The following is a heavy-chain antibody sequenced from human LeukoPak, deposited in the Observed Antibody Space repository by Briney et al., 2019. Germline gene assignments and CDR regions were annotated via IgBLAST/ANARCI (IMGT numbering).Heavy chain of an antibody. V-gene: IGHV3-23*01. J-gene: IGHJ4*02. D-gene: IGHD2-8*02. Sequence: HPGGSLRLSCVGSGFTFSAYGMSWVRQAPGKGLESVSSISGSDGATSYADSVKGRFTISRDNSKNTLYLQMNSLRAEDTAVYYWAKDMRGVVLVHRAYYFASWGQGRLVAASS. CDR3: AKDMRGVVLVHRAYYFAS. CDR2: ISGSDGAT. CDR1: GFTFSAYG.